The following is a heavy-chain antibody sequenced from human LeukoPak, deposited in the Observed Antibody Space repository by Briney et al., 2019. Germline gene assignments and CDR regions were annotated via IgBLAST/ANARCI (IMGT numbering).Heavy chain of an antibody. CDR2: IYYSGST. CDR1: GGSISSSSYY. Sequence: SETRSLTRPVSGGSISSSSYYWGWIRQPPGKGLEWIGVIYYSGSTYYNPSLKSRVTISVDTSKNQFSLKLSSVTAADTAVYYCARQGRGSSSYMEEFDYWGQGTLVTVSS. J-gene: IGHJ4*02. CDR3: ARQGRGSSSYMEEFDY. D-gene: IGHD6-13*01. V-gene: IGHV4-39*01.